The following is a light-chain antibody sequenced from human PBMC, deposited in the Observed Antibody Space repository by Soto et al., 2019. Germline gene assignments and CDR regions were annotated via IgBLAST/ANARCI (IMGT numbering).Light chain of an antibody. CDR3: LLYFGGVRL. CDR1: TGAVTSTFY. Sequence: QAVVTQEPSLSVSPGGTVTLTCASSTGAVTSTFYPNWFQQKPGQVPRSLIYSTSNRHPWTPARFSGSLLGGRAALTLSSVQPEDEADYYCLLYFGGVRLFGGGTKLTVL. J-gene: IGLJ2*01. CDR2: STS. V-gene: IGLV7-43*01.